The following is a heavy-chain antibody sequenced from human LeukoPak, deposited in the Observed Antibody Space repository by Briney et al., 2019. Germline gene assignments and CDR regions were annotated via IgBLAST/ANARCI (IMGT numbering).Heavy chain of an antibody. Sequence: GGSLRLSCAASGFTVSSDYMSWVRQAPGKGLEWVSVIYSGGSTYYADSVKGRFTISRDNSKNTLSLQMNNLRAEDTAVYYCARAPAYSSSSGSFYYYYGMDVWGQGTTVTVSS. CDR2: IYSGGST. CDR1: GFTVSSDY. J-gene: IGHJ6*02. V-gene: IGHV3-53*01. D-gene: IGHD6-6*01. CDR3: ARAPAYSSSSGSFYYYYGMDV.